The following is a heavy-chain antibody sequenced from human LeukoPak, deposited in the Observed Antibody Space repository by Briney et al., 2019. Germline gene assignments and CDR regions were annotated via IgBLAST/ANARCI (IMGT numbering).Heavy chain of an antibody. J-gene: IGHJ4*02. CDR2: IYSGGST. CDR1: GSTVSSNY. V-gene: IGHV3-53*01. Sequence: GGSLRLSCAASGSTVSSNYMSWVRQAPGKGLEWVSVIYSGGSTYYADSVKGRFTISRDNSKNTLYLQMNSLRAEDTAVYYCARDRSPLYYDSSGYDFGGQGTLVTVSS. CDR3: ARDRSPLYYDSSGYDF. D-gene: IGHD3-22*01.